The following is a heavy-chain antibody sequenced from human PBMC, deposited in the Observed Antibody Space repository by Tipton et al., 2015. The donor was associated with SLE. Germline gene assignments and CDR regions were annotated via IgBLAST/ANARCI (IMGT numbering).Heavy chain of an antibody. V-gene: IGHV4-59*08. J-gene: IGHJ3*02. Sequence: TLSLTCTVSGGSISSFYWSWIRQPPGEGLEWIGHIYHTGSTNYNPSLKSRVTISVDTSKNQFSLKLSSVTAADTAVYYCARPRERDYNDAFDIWGQGTMVTVSS. CDR2: IYHTGST. CDR1: GGSISSFY. D-gene: IGHD4-11*01. CDR3: ARPRERDYNDAFDI.